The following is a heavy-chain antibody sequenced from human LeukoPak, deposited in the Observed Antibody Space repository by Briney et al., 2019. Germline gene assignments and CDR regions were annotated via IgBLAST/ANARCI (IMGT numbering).Heavy chain of an antibody. D-gene: IGHD4-11*01. CDR1: DGSFSGYY. J-gene: IGHJ6*03. CDR2: INHSGST. V-gene: IGHV4-34*01. Sequence: PSETLSLTCAVYDGSFSGYYWSWIRQPPGKGLEWIGEINHSGSTNYNPSLKSRVTISLDTSKSQFSLKVRYVTAADTAVYYCARAYSNYFNYYYMDVWGKGTTVTVSS. CDR3: ARAYSNYFNYYYMDV.